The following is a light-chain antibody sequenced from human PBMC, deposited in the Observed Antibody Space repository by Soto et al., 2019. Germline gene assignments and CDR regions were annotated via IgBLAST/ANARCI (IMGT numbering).Light chain of an antibody. V-gene: IGKV3-11*01. J-gene: IGKJ2*01. Sequence: EIVLTQSPATLSLSPGDRATLSCRASQSVTTFLAWYQQRPGQSPRLLIYDTSNRATGIPARFTGSGSVTNFTITISGLEPEDFAVYYCQQRDRWPPVYTFGQGTKVEIK. CDR1: QSVTTF. CDR2: DTS. CDR3: QQRDRWPPVYT.